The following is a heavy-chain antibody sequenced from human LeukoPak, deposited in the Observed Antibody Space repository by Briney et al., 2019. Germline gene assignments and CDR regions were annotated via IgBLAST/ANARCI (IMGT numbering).Heavy chain of an antibody. D-gene: IGHD3-10*01. V-gene: IGHV3-15*01. CDR1: GFTFSSYA. CDR3: TTGKVRES. Sequence: PGGSLRLSCAASGFTFSSYAMHWVRQAPGKGLEWVGRIKSKTDGGTTDYTALVKGRFTISRDDSKNTLYLQMNSLKTEDTAVYYCTTGKVRESWGQGTLVTVSS. CDR2: IKSKTDGGTT. J-gene: IGHJ4*02.